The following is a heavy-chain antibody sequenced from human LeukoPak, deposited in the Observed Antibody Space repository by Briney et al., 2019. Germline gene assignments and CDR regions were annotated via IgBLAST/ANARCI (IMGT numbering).Heavy chain of an antibody. CDR3: ARGSGYYGSGSYADAFDI. D-gene: IGHD3-10*01. Sequence: APVKVSCKASGCTFTSYGISWVRQAPGQGLEWMGWINPNSGGTNYAQKFQGWVTMTRDTSISTAYMELSRLRSDDTAVYYCARGSGYYGSGSYADAFDIWGQGTMVTVSS. V-gene: IGHV1-2*04. J-gene: IGHJ3*02. CDR1: GCTFTSYG. CDR2: INPNSGGT.